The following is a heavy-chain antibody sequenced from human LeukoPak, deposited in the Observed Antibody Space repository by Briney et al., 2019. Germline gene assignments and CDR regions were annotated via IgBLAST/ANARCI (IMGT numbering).Heavy chain of an antibody. J-gene: IGHJ4*02. Sequence: GASVKVSCKASGYTFTNYDIMWVRQATGQGPEWMGWMNSNSGNTGYAQKFQGRVTMTRDTSINTAYMELHSLTSEDTAVYYCARGRGGTVVRGYLDYWGQGTLVTVS. CDR1: GYTFTNYD. V-gene: IGHV1-8*01. D-gene: IGHD3-10*01. CDR2: MNSNSGNT. CDR3: ARGRGGTVVRGYLDY.